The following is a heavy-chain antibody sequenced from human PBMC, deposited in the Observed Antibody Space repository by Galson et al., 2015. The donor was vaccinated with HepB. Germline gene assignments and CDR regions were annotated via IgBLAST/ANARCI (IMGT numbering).Heavy chain of an antibody. CDR2: MNPNSGGT. J-gene: IGHJ6*02. CDR1: GYIFTDYF. D-gene: IGHD2-2*01. V-gene: IGHV1-2*06. CDR3: AFRPSPAAVYDYHNYGPRNFYYYGMDV. Sequence: SVKVSCKASGYIFTDYFIHWVRQAPGQGLEWMGRMNPNSGGTNYTQKFQGRVTMTRDTSISTAFMELSRLRSDDTAVYYCAFRPSPAAVYDYHNYGPRNFYYYGMDVWGQGTTVTVSS.